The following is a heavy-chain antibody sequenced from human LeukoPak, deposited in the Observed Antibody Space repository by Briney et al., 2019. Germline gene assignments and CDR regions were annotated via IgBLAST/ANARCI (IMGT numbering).Heavy chain of an antibody. CDR1: GFTFSSYS. V-gene: IGHV3-21*01. D-gene: IGHD4-11*01. CDR3: ASPSPVTTPDFVMFSYGMDV. J-gene: IGHJ6*02. CDR2: ISSSSSCI. Sequence: GGSLRLSCAASGFTFSSYSMNWVRQAPGKGLEWVSSISSSSSCIYYADSVKGRFTISRDNAKNSLYLQMNSLRAEDTAVYYCASPSPVTTPDFVMFSYGMDVWGQGTTVTVSS.